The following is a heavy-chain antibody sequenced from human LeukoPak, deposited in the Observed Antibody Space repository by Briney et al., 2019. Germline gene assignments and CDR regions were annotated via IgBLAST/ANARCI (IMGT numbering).Heavy chain of an antibody. D-gene: IGHD6-13*01. V-gene: IGHV3-66*01. CDR3: ASDSEQQVDAPDV. J-gene: IGHJ6*02. Sequence: GESLRLSCAASGFTVSSNFWTWVRRAPGKGLEWVSITYSDGSTYYADSVKGRFTISRDSSNNTVYVQMNSLRAEDTALYYCASDSEQQVDAPDVWGQGATVTVSS. CDR2: TYSDGST. CDR1: GFTVSSNF.